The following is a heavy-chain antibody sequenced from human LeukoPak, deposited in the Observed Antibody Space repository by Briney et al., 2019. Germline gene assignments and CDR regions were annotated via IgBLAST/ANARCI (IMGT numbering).Heavy chain of an antibody. CDR3: ARGVVIAPQTFDY. Sequence: SETLSLTCAVSGGSISSSNWWSWVRQPPGKGLEWIGEIYHSGSTNYNPSLKSRVTISVDRSKNQFSLKLSSVTAADTAVYYCARGVVIAPQTFDYWGQGTLVTVSS. D-gene: IGHD2-21*01. CDR1: GGSISSSNW. V-gene: IGHV4-4*02. J-gene: IGHJ4*02. CDR2: IYHSGST.